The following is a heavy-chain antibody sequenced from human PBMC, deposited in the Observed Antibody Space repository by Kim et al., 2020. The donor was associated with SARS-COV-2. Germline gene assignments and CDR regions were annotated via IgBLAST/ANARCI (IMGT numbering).Heavy chain of an antibody. V-gene: IGHV3-72*01. CDR1: GFTFSDHY. D-gene: IGHD5-18*01. CDR3: ARDTAMVNNYYYAMDV. Sequence: GGSLRLSCAASGFTFSDHYMDWVRQAPGKGLEWVGRTRNRANGYTTEYAASVKGRFIISRDDSKNSLYLQMNSLKIEDTAVYYCARDTAMVNNYYYAMDVWGQGTTVTVSS. CDR2: TRNRANGYTT. J-gene: IGHJ6*02.